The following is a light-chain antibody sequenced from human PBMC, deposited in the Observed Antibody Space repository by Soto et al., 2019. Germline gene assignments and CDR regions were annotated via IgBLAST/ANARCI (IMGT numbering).Light chain of an antibody. J-gene: IGKJ1*01. Sequence: DMQMTQSPSSLSASVGDRVTITCRAGQSINKNLNWFQKKPGKAPKLLIYGASNLHSGVPSRFSGSGSGTDFTLTISSLQPEDFAAYYCQQSYDMPWTFGQGTKVDIK. CDR2: GAS. V-gene: IGKV1-39*01. CDR1: QSINKN. CDR3: QQSYDMPWT.